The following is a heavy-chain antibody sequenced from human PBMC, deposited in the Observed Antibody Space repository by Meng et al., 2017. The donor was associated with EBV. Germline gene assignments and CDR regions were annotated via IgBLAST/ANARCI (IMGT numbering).Heavy chain of an antibody. D-gene: IGHD3-10*01. CDR2: FLPRLGAP. Sequence: QVQLVQSAAEVKNPGSSVKVSCKTSGGPFRYYAISWVRQAPGQGLEWLGGFLPRLGAPNYAQKFHGRVKITADESTSTHYMDLSSLRSEDTAIYYCASESGRGYTPDYWGQGTLVTVSS. J-gene: IGHJ4*02. V-gene: IGHV1-69*01. CDR1: GGPFRYYA. CDR3: ASESGRGYTPDY.